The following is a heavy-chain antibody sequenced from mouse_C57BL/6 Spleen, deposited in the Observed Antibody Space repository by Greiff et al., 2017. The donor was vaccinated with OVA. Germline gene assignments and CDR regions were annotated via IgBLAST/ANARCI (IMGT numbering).Heavy chain of an antibody. CDR3: ARSKTLLLSFAY. V-gene: IGHV1-80*01. CDR2: IYPGDGDT. Sequence: QVQLQPSGAELVKPGASVKISCKASGYAFSSYWMNWVKQRPGKGLEWIGQIYPGDGDTNYNGKFKGKATLTADKSSSTAYMQLSSLTSEDSAVYFGARSKTLLLSFAYWGQGTLVTVSA. D-gene: IGHD2-1*01. CDR1: GYAFSSYW. J-gene: IGHJ3*01.